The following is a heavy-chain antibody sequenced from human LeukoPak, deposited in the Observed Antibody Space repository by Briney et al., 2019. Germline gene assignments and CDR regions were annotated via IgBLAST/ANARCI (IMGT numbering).Heavy chain of an antibody. V-gene: IGHV4-39*01. CDR1: GGSISNSSCY. Sequence: SETLSLTCIVSGGSISNSSCYWGWIRQPPGKGLEWIGSIYYSGSAYYNPSLKSRVTISVDTSKNQFSLKLTSVTAADTAVYYCARHWVVTPNYWGQGTLVTVSS. D-gene: IGHD4-23*01. CDR3: ARHWVVTPNY. CDR2: IYYSGSA. J-gene: IGHJ4*02.